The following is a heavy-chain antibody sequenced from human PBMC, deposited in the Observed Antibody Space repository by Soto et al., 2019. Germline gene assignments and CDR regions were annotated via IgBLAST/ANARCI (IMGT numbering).Heavy chain of an antibody. Sequence: VKVARTAAGFTMTIYPVGRLLLAHEQRLEGIGWIVVGSGNTNYAQKFQERVTITRDMSTSTAYMELRSLRSEDTAVYYCAADLEDGKRLWCGESDFWGQGSLVTVSS. D-gene: IGHD3-10*01. CDR1: GFTMTIYP. CDR3: AADLEDGKRLWCGESDF. V-gene: IGHV1-58*01. CDR2: IVVGSGNT. J-gene: IGHJ4*02.